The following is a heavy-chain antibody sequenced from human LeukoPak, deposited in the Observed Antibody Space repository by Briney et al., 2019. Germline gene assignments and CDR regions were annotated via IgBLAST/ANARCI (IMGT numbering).Heavy chain of an antibody. CDR2: IIPIFGTA. Sequence: SVRVSCKASRGTFSSYAISWVRQAPGQGLEWMGGIIPIFGTANYAQKFQGRVTITADESTSTAYMELSSLRSEDTAVYYCARDPPSWRELGREAFDIWGQGTMVTVCS. J-gene: IGHJ3*02. CDR3: ARDPPSWRELGREAFDI. CDR1: RGTFSSYA. D-gene: IGHD1-26*01. V-gene: IGHV1-69*01.